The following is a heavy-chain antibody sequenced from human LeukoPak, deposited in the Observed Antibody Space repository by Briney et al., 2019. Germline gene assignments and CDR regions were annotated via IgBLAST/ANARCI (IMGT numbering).Heavy chain of an antibody. V-gene: IGHV1-2*02. CDR2: INPNSGGT. Sequence: GASVTVSCKASGYTFTGYYMHWVRQAPGQGLEWMGWINPNSGGTNYAQKFQGRVTMTRDTSISTAYMELSRLRSDDTAVYYRARAQKYYYDSSGYYKSYFDYWGQGTLVTVSS. D-gene: IGHD3-22*01. CDR1: GYTFTGYY. CDR3: ARAQKYYYDSSGYYKSYFDY. J-gene: IGHJ4*02.